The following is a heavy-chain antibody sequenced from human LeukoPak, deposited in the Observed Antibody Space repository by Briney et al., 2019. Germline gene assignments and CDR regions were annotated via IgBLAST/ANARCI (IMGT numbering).Heavy chain of an antibody. CDR1: DGSISSYY. CDR3: ARDRYYYDSSGYYYYYGMDV. Sequence: PSETLSLTCTVSDGSISSYYWSRIRQPPGKGLEWIGYIYYSGSTNYNPSLKSRVTISVDTSKNQFSLKLSSVTAADTAVYYCARDRYYYDSSGYYYYYGMDVWGQGTTVTVSS. CDR2: IYYSGST. J-gene: IGHJ6*02. D-gene: IGHD3-22*01. V-gene: IGHV4-59*01.